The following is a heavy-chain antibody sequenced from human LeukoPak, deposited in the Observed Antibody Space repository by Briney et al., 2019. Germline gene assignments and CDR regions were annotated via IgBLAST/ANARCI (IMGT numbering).Heavy chain of an antibody. J-gene: IGHJ4*02. CDR1: GFTFSSYW. Sequence: PGGSLRLSCAASGFTFSSYWMSWVRQAPGKGLEGVANVKQDGSEKYYVDSVKGRFTISRENAKNSLYLQMNSLRAEYTSVYYCARANSHCSTTSCLDYWGQGTLVTVSS. D-gene: IGHD2-2*01. CDR2: VKQDGSEK. V-gene: IGHV3-7*01. CDR3: ARANSHCSTTSCLDY.